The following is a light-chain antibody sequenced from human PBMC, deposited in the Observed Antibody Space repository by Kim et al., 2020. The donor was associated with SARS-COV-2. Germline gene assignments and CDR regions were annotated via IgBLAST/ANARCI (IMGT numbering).Light chain of an antibody. J-gene: IGKJ2*01. V-gene: IGKV3-15*01. Sequence: VSPGEQSTPSGRAGRSVSSNLAWYQQKPGQAPTLLIYGTSARATGIPARFSGSGSGTEFTLTISSLQSEDFAVYYCQHYNNWPPYTFGQGTKLE. CDR1: RSVSSN. CDR2: GTS. CDR3: QHYNNWPPYT.